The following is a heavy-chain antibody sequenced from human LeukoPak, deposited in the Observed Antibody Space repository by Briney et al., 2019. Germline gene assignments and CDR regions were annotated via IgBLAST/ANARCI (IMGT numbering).Heavy chain of an antibody. Sequence: SETLSLTCTVSGGSISSSSYYWGWIRQPPGKGLEWIGSIYYSGSTYYNPSLKSRVTISVDTSKNQFSLKLSSVTAADTAVYYCARQYSSSWYVDWFDPWGQGTLVTVSS. D-gene: IGHD6-13*01. CDR1: GGSISSSSYY. CDR3: ARQYSSSWYVDWFDP. V-gene: IGHV4-39*01. CDR2: IYYSGST. J-gene: IGHJ5*02.